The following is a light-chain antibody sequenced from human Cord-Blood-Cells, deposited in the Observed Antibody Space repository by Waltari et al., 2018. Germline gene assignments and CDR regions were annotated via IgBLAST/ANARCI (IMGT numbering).Light chain of an antibody. CDR2: DTS. CDR3: LLSYSGAQV. CDR1: TVAVTRGHS. Sequence: QSVVTQERSLTVSPGGPVTLTCGSSTVAVTRGHSLYWFQQQLGQAPRTLIYDTSTKHSWTPARFSGSLLGGKAGLTLSGAQPEDEAEYYCLLSYSGAQVFGGGTKLTVL. J-gene: IGLJ2*01. V-gene: IGLV7-46*01.